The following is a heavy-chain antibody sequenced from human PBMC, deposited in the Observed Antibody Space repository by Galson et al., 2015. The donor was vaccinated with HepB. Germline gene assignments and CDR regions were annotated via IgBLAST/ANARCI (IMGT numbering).Heavy chain of an antibody. CDR1: GFTFSDYY. J-gene: IGHJ4*02. V-gene: IGHV3-11*06. CDR2: ISSSSSYT. CDR3: AVRAAIPGRSSQAKYSGSYYGY. Sequence: SLRLSCAASGFTFSDYYMSWIRQAPGKGLEWVSYISSSSSYTNYADSVKGRFTISRDNAKNSLYLQMNSLRAEDTAVYYCAVRAAIPGRSSQAKYSGSYYGYWGQGTLVTVSS. D-gene: IGHD1-26*01.